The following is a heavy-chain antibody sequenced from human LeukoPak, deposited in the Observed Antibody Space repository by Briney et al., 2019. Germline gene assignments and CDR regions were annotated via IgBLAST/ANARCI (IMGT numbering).Heavy chain of an antibody. J-gene: IGHJ3*02. CDR1: GFTFSSYA. CDR3: AKSLWFGESLITYDAFDI. V-gene: IGHV3-23*01. Sequence: GGSLRLSCAASGFTFSSYAMSWVRQAPGKGLEWVSVISGNGGSTNYADSVKGRFTISRDNSKNTLYLQMNSLRAEDTAVYYCAKSLWFGESLITYDAFDIWGQGTMVTVSS. CDR2: ISGNGGST. D-gene: IGHD3-10*01.